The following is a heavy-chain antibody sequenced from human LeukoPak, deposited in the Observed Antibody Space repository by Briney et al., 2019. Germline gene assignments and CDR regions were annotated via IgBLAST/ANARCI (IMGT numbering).Heavy chain of an antibody. CDR3: AGAPYCSSTSCLTPYYYYGMDV. J-gene: IGHJ6*02. CDR1: GYTFTSYG. Sequence: ASVKVSCEASGYTFTSYGISWVRQAPGQGLEWMGWISAYNGNTNYAQKLQGRVTTTTDTSTSTAYMELRSLRSDDTAVYYCAGAPYCSSTSCLTPYYYYGMDVWGQGTTVTVSS. V-gene: IGHV1-18*01. D-gene: IGHD2-2*01. CDR2: ISAYNGNT.